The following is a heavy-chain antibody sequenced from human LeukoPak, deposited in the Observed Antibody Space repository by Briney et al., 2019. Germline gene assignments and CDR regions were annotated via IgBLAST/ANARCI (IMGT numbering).Heavy chain of an antibody. Sequence: PSETLSLTCAVYGGSFSGYYWGWIRQPPGKGLEWIGEINHSGSTNYNPSLKSRVTISVDTSKNQFSLKLSSVTAADTAAHYCARALYYYDSGRAFDIWGQGTMVTVSS. V-gene: IGHV4-34*01. CDR2: INHSGST. CDR1: GGSFSGYY. D-gene: IGHD3-22*01. CDR3: ARALYYYDSGRAFDI. J-gene: IGHJ3*02.